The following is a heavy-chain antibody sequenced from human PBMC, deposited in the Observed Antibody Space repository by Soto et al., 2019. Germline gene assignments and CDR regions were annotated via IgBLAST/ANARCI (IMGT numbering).Heavy chain of an antibody. CDR2: IIPNFGAA. CDR1: GGTFSSHA. CDR3: ARGGVRFFDWLLYGMFDS. V-gene: IGHV1-69*01. D-gene: IGHD3-9*01. J-gene: IGHJ4*02. Sequence: QVQLVQSGAEVKKPGSSVKVSCKASGGTFSSHAFSWVRQAPGQGLGWMGGIIPNFGAANNAQKFQDRVSVTADESTSTVYMELSSLRSEDTALYYCARGGVRFFDWLLYGMFDSWGQGTLVTVSS.